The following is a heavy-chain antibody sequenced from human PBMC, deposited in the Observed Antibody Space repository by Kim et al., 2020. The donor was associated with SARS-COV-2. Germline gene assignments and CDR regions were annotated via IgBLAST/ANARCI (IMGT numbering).Heavy chain of an antibody. D-gene: IGHD2-2*01. Sequence: GGSLRLTCAASGFTFSSSGMHWVRQAPGKGLEWVAVIWYDGSNKYSADSVKGRFTISKDNSKNTLYLQMNSLRAEDTAVYYCAREALGYCSSTSCLPNYYMDLWGKGTTVTVSS. CDR2: IWYDGSNK. CDR3: AREALGYCSSTSCLPNYYMDL. V-gene: IGHV3-33*01. J-gene: IGHJ6*03. CDR1: GFTFSSSG.